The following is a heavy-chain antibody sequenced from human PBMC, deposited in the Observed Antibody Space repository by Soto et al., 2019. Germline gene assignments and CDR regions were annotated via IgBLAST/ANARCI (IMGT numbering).Heavy chain of an antibody. CDR1: GYSFTSYW. CDR2: IYPGDSDT. J-gene: IGHJ6*02. D-gene: IGHD3-3*01. V-gene: IGHV5-51*01. CDR3: ARRFYFWSGSGSYYYGLDV. Sequence: PGESLKISCKGSGYSFTSYWIVWVRQVPGKGLEWMGIIYPGDSDTRYSPSFQGQVTISADKSISTAYLQWSSLKASDTAMYYCARRFYFWSGSGSYYYGLDVWGQGTTVTVSS.